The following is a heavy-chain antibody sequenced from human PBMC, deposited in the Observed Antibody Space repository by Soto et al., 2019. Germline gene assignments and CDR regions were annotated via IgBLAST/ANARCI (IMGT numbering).Heavy chain of an antibody. J-gene: IGHJ4*02. V-gene: IGHV4-59*01. Sequence: SETLSLTCTVSGGSISSYYWSWIQQPPGKGLEWIGYIYYSGSTNYNPSLKSRVTISVDTSKNQFSLKLSSVTAADTAVYYCARICLHRDTSCYDYWGQGTLVTVSS. D-gene: IGHD2-2*01. CDR3: ARICLHRDTSCYDY. CDR1: GGSISSYY. CDR2: IYYSGST.